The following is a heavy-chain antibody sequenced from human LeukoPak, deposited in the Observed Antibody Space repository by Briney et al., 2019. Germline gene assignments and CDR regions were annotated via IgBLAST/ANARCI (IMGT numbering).Heavy chain of an antibody. CDR3: ARAESGSYSAFDI. D-gene: IGHD1-26*01. J-gene: IGHJ3*02. Sequence: ETLSLTCTVSGFTVSSNYMSWVRQAPGKGLEWVSVIYSGGSTYYADSVEGRFTISRHNSKNTLYLQMNSLRAEDTAVYYCARAESGSYSAFDIWGQGTMVTVSS. CDR2: IYSGGST. V-gene: IGHV3-53*04. CDR1: GFTVSSNY.